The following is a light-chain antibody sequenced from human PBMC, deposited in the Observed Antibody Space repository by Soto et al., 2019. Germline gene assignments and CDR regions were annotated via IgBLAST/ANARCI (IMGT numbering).Light chain of an antibody. J-gene: IGLJ3*02. CDR1: SSDVGSYNH. CDR2: EVS. CDR3: SLKTSTITRV. V-gene: IGLV2-18*01. Sequence: QSALTQPPSVSGSPGQSVTISCTGTSSDVGSYNHVSWYQQPPGTAPKVIIYEVSNWPSGVPDRFSGSKSGNTASLTISGLQAEDEADYYCSLKTSTITRVFGGGTKLTVL.